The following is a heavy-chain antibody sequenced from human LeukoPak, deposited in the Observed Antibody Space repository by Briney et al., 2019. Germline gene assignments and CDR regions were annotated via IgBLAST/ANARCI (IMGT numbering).Heavy chain of an antibody. CDR3: ARDNDKVVDH. D-gene: IGHD1-1*01. Sequence: ASVKVSCKASGYTFTSYGISWVRQAPGQGLEWMGWISAYNGNRLYAQRFQGRITLTTDTSTSTSYMELRSLEYDDTAIYYCARDNDKVVDHWGQGTLVTVSS. CDR2: ISAYNGNR. V-gene: IGHV1-18*01. J-gene: IGHJ4*01. CDR1: GYTFTSYG.